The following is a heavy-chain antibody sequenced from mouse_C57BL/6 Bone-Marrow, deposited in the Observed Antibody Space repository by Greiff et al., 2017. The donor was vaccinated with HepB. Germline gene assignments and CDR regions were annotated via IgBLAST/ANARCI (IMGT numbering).Heavy chain of an antibody. D-gene: IGHD1-1*01. J-gene: IGHJ2*01. CDR1: GYTFTDYE. Sequence: VQLQESGAELVRPGASVTLSCKASGYTFTDYEMHWVKQTPVHGLEWIGAIDPETGGTAYNQKFKGKAILTADKSSSTAYMELRHLTSEDSAVYYCTRPTDYYGSSPYYFDYWGQGTTLTVSS. CDR2: IDPETGGT. CDR3: TRPTDYYGSSPYYFDY. V-gene: IGHV1-15*01.